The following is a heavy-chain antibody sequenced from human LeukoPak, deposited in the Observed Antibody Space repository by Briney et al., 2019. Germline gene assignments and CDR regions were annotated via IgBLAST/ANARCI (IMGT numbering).Heavy chain of an antibody. V-gene: IGHV3-33*01. CDR1: GFTFSSHG. CDR3: TREGPQTGTSAFDI. D-gene: IGHD1-1*01. CDR2: IWYDGSNK. J-gene: IGHJ3*02. Sequence: SGGSLRPSCAASGFTFSSHGMHWVRQAPGKGLEWVAVIWYDGSNKYYADSVKGRFTIFRDNSENTLSLQMNSLRAEDTAVYYCTREGPQTGTSAFDIWGQGTLVTVSS.